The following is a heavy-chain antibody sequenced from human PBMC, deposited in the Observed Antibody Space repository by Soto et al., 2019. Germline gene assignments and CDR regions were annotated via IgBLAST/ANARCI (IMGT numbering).Heavy chain of an antibody. CDR1: GFTFSSYG. CDR3: ARGGVPNGHYYFDY. D-gene: IGHD4-17*01. V-gene: IGHV3-33*01. J-gene: IGHJ4*02. CDR2: IWYDGSNK. Sequence: QVQLVESGGGVVQPGRSLRLSCAASGFTFSSYGMHWVRQAPGKGLEWVAVIWYDGSNKYYADSVKGRFTISRDNSKNTLYLQMNSLRAEDTAVYYCARGGVPNGHYYFDYWGQGTLVTVSS.